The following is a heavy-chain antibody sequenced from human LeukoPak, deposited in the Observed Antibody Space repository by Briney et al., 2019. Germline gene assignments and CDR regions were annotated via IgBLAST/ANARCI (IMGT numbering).Heavy chain of an antibody. V-gene: IGHV3-23*01. D-gene: IGHD6-19*01. Sequence: GGSLRLSCAASGFTFSSYGMHWVRQAPGKGLEWVSSISGGGDTTYYADSVKGRFTISRDNSKNTLYLQMNSLRAEDTAIYYCAKATIEQWLVKVDSFDSWGQGTLVTVSS. CDR1: GFTFSSYG. CDR3: AKATIEQWLVKVDSFDS. CDR2: ISGGGDTT. J-gene: IGHJ4*02.